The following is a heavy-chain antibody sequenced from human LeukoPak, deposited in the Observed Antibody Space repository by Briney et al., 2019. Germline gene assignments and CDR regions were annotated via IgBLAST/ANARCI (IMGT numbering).Heavy chain of an antibody. CDR3: GNGRIFGVVLDYFDY. CDR2: ISYDGSNK. D-gene: IGHD3-3*01. CDR1: GFTFSSYG. Sequence: GGSLRLSCAASGFTFSSYGMHWVRQAPGKGLEWVADISYDGSNKYYADPETGRFTISSDNYKDTPYLQMNSPRVEDTALYYCGNGRIFGVVLDYFDYWGRGTLVTVSS. V-gene: IGHV3-30*18. J-gene: IGHJ4*02.